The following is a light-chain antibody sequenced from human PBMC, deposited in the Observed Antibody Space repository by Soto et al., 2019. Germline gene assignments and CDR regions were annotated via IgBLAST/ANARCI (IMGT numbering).Light chain of an antibody. J-gene: IGKJ1*01. CDR3: QQRSNWPRT. V-gene: IGKV3-11*01. Sequence: EIVLTQSPATLSLSPGERATLSCRASQSVSTYLAWYQQKPGQAPILLIYDAFNRATGIPARFSGSGSGTDFTLTISSLEPEDFAVYYCQQRSNWPRTFGQGTKVDIK. CDR2: DAF. CDR1: QSVSTY.